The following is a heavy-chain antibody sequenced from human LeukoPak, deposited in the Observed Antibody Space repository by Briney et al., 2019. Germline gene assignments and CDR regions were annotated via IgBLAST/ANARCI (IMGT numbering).Heavy chain of an antibody. CDR2: IYNGDNT. CDR1: RFTVTSNH. V-gene: IGHV3-66*01. D-gene: IGHD6-19*01. CDR3: ARASQWLAFDI. Sequence: GGSLRLSCAASRFTVTSNHMSWVRQAPGRGLEWVSVIYNGDNTAYADSVKGRFTTSRDNSKNTLYLQMNTLRAEDTAVYFCARASQWLAFDIWGQGTLVTVSS. J-gene: IGHJ4*02.